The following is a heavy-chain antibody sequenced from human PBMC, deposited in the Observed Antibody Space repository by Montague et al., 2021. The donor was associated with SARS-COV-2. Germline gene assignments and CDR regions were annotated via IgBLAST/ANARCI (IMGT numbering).Heavy chain of an antibody. Sequence: SETLSLTCTVSGGSISSYYWSWIRQSPGKGLEWIGYIYYSGSTNYNPSLKSRVTLSVDTSKNQFSLKLSSVTAADTAVYYCARHRRAPYCSGVSCYSPPGWFDPWGQGTLVTVSS. V-gene: IGHV4-59*08. D-gene: IGHD2-15*01. J-gene: IGHJ5*02. CDR1: GGSISSYY. CDR3: ARHRRAPYCSGVSCYSPPGWFDP. CDR2: IYYSGST.